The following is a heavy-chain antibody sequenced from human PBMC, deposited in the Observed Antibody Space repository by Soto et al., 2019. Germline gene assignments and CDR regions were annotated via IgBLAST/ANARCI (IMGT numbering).Heavy chain of an antibody. CDR1: GFSFSSFA. J-gene: IGHJ6*02. D-gene: IGHD2-8*01. V-gene: IGHV3-23*01. CDR2: ISGSADST. Sequence: EVQLLESGGGFIHPGGSLRLSCAASGFSFSSFAMNWVRQAPGKGLEWVSIISGSADSTFYADSVKGRFTISRDNSKSTLYLQIDCLRAEDTAVYYCAKTRGAMIYAISVYGMDVWGQGTTVTVSS. CDR3: AKTRGAMIYAISVYGMDV.